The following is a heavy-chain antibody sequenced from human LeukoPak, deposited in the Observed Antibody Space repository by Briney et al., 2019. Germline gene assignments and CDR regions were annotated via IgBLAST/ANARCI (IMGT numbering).Heavy chain of an antibody. J-gene: IGHJ3*02. CDR2: ISSSGSTI. D-gene: IGHD6-19*01. CDR3: AKGVAAVAGWSAAFDI. CDR1: GFTFSSYE. V-gene: IGHV3-48*03. Sequence: GGSLRLSCAASGFTFSSYEMNWVRQAPGKGLEWVSYISSSGSTIYYADSVKGRFTISRDNAKNTLYLQMNSLRAEDTAVYYCAKGVAAVAGWSAAFDIWGQGTMVTVSS.